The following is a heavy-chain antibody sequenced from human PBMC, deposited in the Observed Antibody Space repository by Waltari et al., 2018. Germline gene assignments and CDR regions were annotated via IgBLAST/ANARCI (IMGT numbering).Heavy chain of an antibody. V-gene: IGHV4-39*01. CDR2: IYYSGTT. Sequence: QLQLQESGPGLVKPSETLSLTCTVSGGSISSSSYYWGWIRQPPGKGLEWIGTIYYSGTTYYNPSLKSRVTISVDTSKNQFSLKLSSVTAADTAVYYCATTYSSGPTHFDYWGQGTLVTVSS. CDR1: GGSISSSSYY. CDR3: ATTYSSGPTHFDY. D-gene: IGHD6-19*01. J-gene: IGHJ4*02.